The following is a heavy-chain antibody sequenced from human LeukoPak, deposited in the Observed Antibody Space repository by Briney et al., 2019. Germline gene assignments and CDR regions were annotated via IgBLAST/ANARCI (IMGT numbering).Heavy chain of an antibody. CDR3: ARVAPYCSSTSCFDY. Sequence: GGSLRLSCAASGFTFGSYWMHWVRQAPGKGLVWVSRINSDGSSTSYADSVKGRFTISRDNAKNTLYLQMNSLRAEDTAVYYCARVAPYCSSTSCFDYWGQGTLVTVSS. D-gene: IGHD2-2*01. J-gene: IGHJ4*02. V-gene: IGHV3-74*01. CDR1: GFTFGSYW. CDR2: INSDGSST.